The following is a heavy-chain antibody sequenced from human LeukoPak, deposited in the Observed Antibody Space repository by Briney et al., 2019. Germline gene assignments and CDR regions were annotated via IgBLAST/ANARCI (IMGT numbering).Heavy chain of an antibody. CDR2: IYYSGST. J-gene: IGHJ6*02. D-gene: IGHD5-18*01. V-gene: IGHV4-59*08. CDR3: ARTPYEYSYDYYGMDV. CDR1: GGSISSYY. Sequence: PSETLSLTCTVSGGSISSYYWSWIRQPPGKGLEWIGYIYYSGSTNYNPSLKSRVTISVDTSKNQFSLKLSSVTAADTAVYYCARTPYEYSYDYYGMDVWGQGTTVTVSS.